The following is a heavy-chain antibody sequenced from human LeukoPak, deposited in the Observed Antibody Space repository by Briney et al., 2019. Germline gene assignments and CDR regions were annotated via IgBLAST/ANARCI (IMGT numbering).Heavy chain of an antibody. CDR3: AKDVIVVPAALFGYFDY. V-gene: IGHV3-23*01. D-gene: IGHD2-2*01. CDR1: GFTFSSYA. J-gene: IGHJ4*02. Sequence: GGSLRLSCAASGFTFSSYAMSWVRQAPGKGLEWGSAISGSGDSTYYADSVKGRFTISRDNSKNTLYLQMNSLRAEEKAVYYCAKDVIVVPAALFGYFDYWGQGTLVTVSS. CDR2: ISGSGDST.